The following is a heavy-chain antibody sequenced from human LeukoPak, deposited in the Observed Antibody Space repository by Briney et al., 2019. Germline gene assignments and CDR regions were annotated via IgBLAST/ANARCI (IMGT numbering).Heavy chain of an antibody. V-gene: IGHV1-2*06. CDR3: ARVKAVAGAYYFDY. D-gene: IGHD6-19*01. J-gene: IGHJ4*02. CDR2: INLNSGGT. Sequence: ASVKVSCKASGYTFTGYYMHWVRQAPGQELEWMGRINLNSGGTNYAQKFQGRVTMTRDTSISTAHMELSRLRSDDTAVYYCARVKAVAGAYYFDYWGQGTLVTVSS. CDR1: GYTFTGYY.